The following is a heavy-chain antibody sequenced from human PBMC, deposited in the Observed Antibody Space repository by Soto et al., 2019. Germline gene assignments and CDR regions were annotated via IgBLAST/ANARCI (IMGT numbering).Heavy chain of an antibody. CDR3: AKVLRGWYFDY. D-gene: IGHD2-15*01. V-gene: IGHV3-23*01. Sequence: EVQVLESGGGLVQPGGSLRLSCAAAGFTFSSYAMSWVRQAPGKGLEWVSGISGSGSSTYYADSVKGRFTISKDNSNNTLYLQMNSLRAEDTAVYYCAKVLRGWYFDYWGQGTLVTVSS. J-gene: IGHJ4*02. CDR2: ISGSGSST. CDR1: GFTFSSYA.